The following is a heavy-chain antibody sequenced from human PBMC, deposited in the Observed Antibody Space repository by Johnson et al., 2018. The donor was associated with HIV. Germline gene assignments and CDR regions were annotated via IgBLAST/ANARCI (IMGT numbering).Heavy chain of an antibody. Sequence: VQLVESGGGVVQPGRSLKLSCVASGFTFSSYGMHWVRQAPGKGLEWVSGINWNGGSTGYADSVKGRFTISRDNAKNSLYLQMNSLRAEDTALYYCARDLGWGDAFDIWGQGTMVIVSS. CDR1: GFTFSSYG. CDR2: INWNGGST. D-gene: IGHD3-16*01. V-gene: IGHV3-20*04. J-gene: IGHJ3*02. CDR3: ARDLGWGDAFDI.